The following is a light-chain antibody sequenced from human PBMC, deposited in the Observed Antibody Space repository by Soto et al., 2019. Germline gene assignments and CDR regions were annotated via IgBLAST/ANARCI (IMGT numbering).Light chain of an antibody. CDR1: QSISIN. CDR3: QQSLNPKT. Sequence: EIVMTQSPATLSVSPGERATLSCRASQSISINLAWYQQKLGQAPRLLIYGASTRATDIPARFSGSGSGTEFTLTISSLQSEDYAVYYCQQSLNPKTFGQGTKVEIK. J-gene: IGKJ1*01. CDR2: GAS. V-gene: IGKV3-15*01.